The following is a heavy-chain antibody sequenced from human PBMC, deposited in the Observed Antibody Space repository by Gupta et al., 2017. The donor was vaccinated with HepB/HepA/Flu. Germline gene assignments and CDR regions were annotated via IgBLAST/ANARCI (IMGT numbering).Heavy chain of an antibody. CDR1: GYAFNSHA. Sequence: QVQLVQSGAAVTKPGASVKLSCKTSGYAFNSHAIHWLRQAPGQRLEWLGWINAGTGNTRYSQIFLGRVTISRDTSARIVYMDLESLKSDDTAIYFCATGSRIGVPGTPLFAHWGQGAPVTVSS. CDR2: INAGTGNT. J-gene: IGHJ5*02. CDR3: ATGSRIGVPGTPLFAH. V-gene: IGHV1-3*01. D-gene: IGHD1-1*01.